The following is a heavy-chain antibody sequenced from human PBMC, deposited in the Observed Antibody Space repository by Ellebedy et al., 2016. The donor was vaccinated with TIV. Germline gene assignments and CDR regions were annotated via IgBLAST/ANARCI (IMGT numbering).Heavy chain of an antibody. J-gene: IGHJ4*02. Sequence: GGSLRLSCAASGFTFTNYWMSWVRQAPGKGLEWVSAISGSGSNTHYADSLKDRFTVSRDNSKNTLYLQMNSLRAEDTAVYYCAGGISVAGTSLGFWGQGTLVTVSS. CDR2: ISGSGSNT. CDR3: AGGISVAGTSLGF. D-gene: IGHD6-19*01. CDR1: GFTFTNYW. V-gene: IGHV3-23*01.